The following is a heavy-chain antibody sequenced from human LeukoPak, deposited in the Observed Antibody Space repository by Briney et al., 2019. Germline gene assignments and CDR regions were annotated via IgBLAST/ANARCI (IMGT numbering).Heavy chain of an antibody. CDR1: GFTFSSYS. CDR2: ISSSSSYI. J-gene: IGHJ4*02. Sequence: GGSLRLSCAASGFTFSSYSMNWVRQAPGKGLEWVSSISSSSSYIYYADSVKGRFTISRDNAKNSLYLQMNSLRAEDTAVYYCAKDGVYSSFPYYFDYWGQGTLVTVSS. D-gene: IGHD6-6*01. CDR3: AKDGVYSSFPYYFDY. V-gene: IGHV3-21*01.